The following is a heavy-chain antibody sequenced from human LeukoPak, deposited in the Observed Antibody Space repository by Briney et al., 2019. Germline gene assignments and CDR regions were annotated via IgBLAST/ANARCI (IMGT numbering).Heavy chain of an antibody. CDR1: GFTFSSYW. J-gene: IGHJ4*02. CDR2: IKQDGSEK. V-gene: IGHV3-7*01. Sequence: SGGSLRLPCAASGFTFSSYWMTWVRQAPGKGLEWVANIKQDGSEKYYVDSVKGRFTISRDNAHNSLYLQMNSLRAEDTAVYHCVRAIGGYASYWGQGTLVTVSS. D-gene: IGHD5-12*01. CDR3: VRAIGGYASY.